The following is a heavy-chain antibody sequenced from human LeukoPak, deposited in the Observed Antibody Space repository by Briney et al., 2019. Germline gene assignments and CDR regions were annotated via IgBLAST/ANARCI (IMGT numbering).Heavy chain of an antibody. CDR1: GFTFSSYG. D-gene: IGHD4-11*01. CDR3: AKDRGTTVTDYYYYYMDV. V-gene: IGHV3-30*02. CDR2: IRYDGSNK. J-gene: IGHJ6*03. Sequence: PGGSLRLSCAASGFTFSSYGMHWVHQAPGKGLEWVAFIRYDGSNKYYADSVKGRFTISRDNSKNTLYLQMNSLRAEDTAVYYCAKDRGTTVTDYYYYYMDVWGKGTTVTVSS.